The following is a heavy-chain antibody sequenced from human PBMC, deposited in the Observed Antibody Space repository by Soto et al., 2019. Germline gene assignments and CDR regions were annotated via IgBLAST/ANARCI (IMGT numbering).Heavy chain of an antibody. J-gene: IGHJ6*02. CDR3: ARAPYYYDSSGYYGEYYGMDV. D-gene: IGHD3-22*01. V-gene: IGHV1-8*01. CDR1: GYTFTSYD. CDR2: MNPNSGNT. Sequence: ASVKVSCKASGYTFTSYDINWVRQATGQGLEWVGWMNPNSGNTGYAQKFQGRVTMTRNTSISTAYMELSSLRSEDTAVYYCARAPYYYDSSGYYGEYYGMDVWGQGTTVTVSS.